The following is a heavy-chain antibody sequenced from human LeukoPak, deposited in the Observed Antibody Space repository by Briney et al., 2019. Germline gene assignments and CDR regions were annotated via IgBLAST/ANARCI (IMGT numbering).Heavy chain of an antibody. Sequence: SETLSLTCAVYGGSFSDYWYAWIRQSPGKGLEWMGEINHSGTTTYIPSLKSRVSMSVDTSKNQFSLRLSSVTAADTAVYYCATYGATSSYYYHFYMDVWGKGTTVTVSS. J-gene: IGHJ6*03. CDR1: GGSFSDYW. CDR3: ATYGATSSYYYHFYMDV. D-gene: IGHD4/OR15-4a*01. V-gene: IGHV4-34*01. CDR2: INHSGTT.